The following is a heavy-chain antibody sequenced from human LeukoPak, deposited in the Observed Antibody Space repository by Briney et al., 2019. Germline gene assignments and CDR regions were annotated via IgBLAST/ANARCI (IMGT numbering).Heavy chain of an antibody. V-gene: IGHV2-5*02. CDR3: ARLTGARGFDY. CDR1: GFSLSTSGVG. J-gene: IGHJ4*02. Sequence: SGPTLVKPTQTLTLTCTFSGFSLSTSGVGVGRIRQPPGKALEWLAVIDWDDEKRYSPSLKSRLTITKDTSNNQVVLTMSSVDPVDTATYYCARLTGARGFDYWGQGTLVTVSS. CDR2: IDWDDEK. D-gene: IGHD3-10*01.